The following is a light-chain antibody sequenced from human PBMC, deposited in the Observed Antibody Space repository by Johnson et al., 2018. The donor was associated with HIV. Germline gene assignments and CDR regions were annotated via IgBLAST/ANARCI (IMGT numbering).Light chain of an antibody. CDR2: DNS. Sequence: QSVLTQPPSVSAAPGQKVTISCSGTSSNIGNNYVSWYKHLPGTAPKVLIYDNSKRPPGIPDRFSGSKSGTSATLGITGLQTGDEADYYCGTWDSSLSAEVFGTGTKVTVL. J-gene: IGLJ1*01. CDR3: GTWDSSLSAEV. CDR1: SSNIGNNY. V-gene: IGLV1-51*01.